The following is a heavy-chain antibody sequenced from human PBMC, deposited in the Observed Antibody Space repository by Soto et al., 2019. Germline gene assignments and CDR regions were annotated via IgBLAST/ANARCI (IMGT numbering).Heavy chain of an antibody. V-gene: IGHV1-3*04. CDR3: GRDNRGYTTTWTPAY. D-gene: IGHD1-1*01. CDR2: INIDNGNT. J-gene: IGHJ4*02. CDR1: GYNFKNYD. Sequence: QVHLVQSGAEVKKPGASVNVSCKASGYNFKNYDIYWVRQVSGQRLEWMAWINIDNGNTKYGQQFQGRVTITSETSANTVYMELRGLKPEDTAVYFCGRDNRGYTTTWTPAYWGQGTLVYISS.